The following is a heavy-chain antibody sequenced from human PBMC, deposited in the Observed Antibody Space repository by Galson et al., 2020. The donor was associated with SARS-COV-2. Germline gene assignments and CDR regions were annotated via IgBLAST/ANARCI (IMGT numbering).Heavy chain of an antibody. J-gene: IGHJ5*01. D-gene: IGHD7-27*01. V-gene: IGHV3-48*03. CDR2: ISMSGITI. CDR3: ATGDVWFES. CDR1: GLTFSNTE. Sequence: GGSLRLSCAASGLTFSNTEMNWVRQAPGKGLEWPSYISMSGITIYYADSVKGRFTISRDNAENSLYLQMNSLRAEDTGIYYCATGDVWFESWGQGTLVTVSS.